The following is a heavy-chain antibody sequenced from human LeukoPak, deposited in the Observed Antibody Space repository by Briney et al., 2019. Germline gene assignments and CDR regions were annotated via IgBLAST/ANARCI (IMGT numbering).Heavy chain of an antibody. CDR2: INHSGST. CDR1: GGSFSGYY. J-gene: IGHJ4*02. CDR3: ASIYCSGGSCYSAGNEDY. V-gene: IGHV4-34*01. Sequence: PSETLSLTCAVYGGSFSGYYWSWIRQPPGKGLEWIGEINHSGSTNYNPSLKSRVTISVDTSKNQFSLKLSSVTAADTAVYYCASIYCSGGSCYSAGNEDYWGQGTLVTVSS. D-gene: IGHD2-15*01.